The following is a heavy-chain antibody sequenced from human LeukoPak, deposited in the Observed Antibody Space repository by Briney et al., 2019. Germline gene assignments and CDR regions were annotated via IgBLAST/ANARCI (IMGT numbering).Heavy chain of an antibody. CDR2: IYPGGGST. D-gene: IGHD5-24*01. V-gene: IGHV1-46*03. J-gene: IGHJ4*02. CDR1: GYTFTNYY. Sequence: ASVNVSCKASGYTFTNYYIHWVRQAPGQGLEWMGIIYPGGGSTTYAQKFQGRVTMTRDTSTNTVYKELSSLRSEDTAVYYCARRGDGYIANWGQGTLVTVSS. CDR3: ARRGDGYIAN.